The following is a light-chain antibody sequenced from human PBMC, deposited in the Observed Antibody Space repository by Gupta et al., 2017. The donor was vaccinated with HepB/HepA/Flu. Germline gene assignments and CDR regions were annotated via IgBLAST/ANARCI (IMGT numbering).Light chain of an antibody. J-gene: IGLJ2*01. CDR2: DVS. Sequence: QSALTQPASVSGFPGQSITMSCIGTSSDIGGYKYVSWYQQLPDNAPKLIIYDVSSRPSGVSIRFSGSKSADTASLTISGLQADDEADYYCSSYTAITRSVIFGGGTKLTVL. CDR3: SSYTAITRSVI. CDR1: SSDIGGYKY. V-gene: IGLV2-14*03.